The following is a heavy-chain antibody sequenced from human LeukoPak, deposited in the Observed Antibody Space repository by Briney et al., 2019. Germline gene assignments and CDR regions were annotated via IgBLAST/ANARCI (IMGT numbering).Heavy chain of an antibody. CDR3: AKSTYYYDTFVNAFDL. V-gene: IGHV4-38-2*02. J-gene: IGHJ3*01. Sequence: SETLSLTCTVSAYSISGGRYWGWIRQPPGKGLEWIGSIYYGGSTYYNASLRSRVTTSVDTSKNQFSLKLSSVTAADTAVYYCAKSTYYYDTFVNAFDLWGQGTVVTVSS. CDR1: AYSISGGRY. CDR2: IYYGGST. D-gene: IGHD3-22*01.